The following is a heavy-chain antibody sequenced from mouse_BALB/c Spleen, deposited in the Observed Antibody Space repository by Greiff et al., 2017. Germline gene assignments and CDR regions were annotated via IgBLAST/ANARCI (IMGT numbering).Heavy chain of an antibody. V-gene: IGHV1S56*01. D-gene: IGHD2-4*01. J-gene: IGHJ2*01. CDR1: GYTFTSYY. CDR3: ARDIYDYHYFDY. CDR2: IYPGNVNT. Sequence: QVQLKQSGPELVKPGASVRISCKASGYTFTSYYIHWVKQRPGQGLEWIGWIYPGNVNTKYNEKFKGKATLTADKSSSTAYMQLSSLTSEDSAVYFCARDIYDYHYFDYWGQGTTLTVSS.